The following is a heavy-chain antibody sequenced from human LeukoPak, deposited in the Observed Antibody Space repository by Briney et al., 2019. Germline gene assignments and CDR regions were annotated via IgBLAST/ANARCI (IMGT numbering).Heavy chain of an antibody. Sequence: GGSLRLSCASSGLPFGNYAMSWVRQAPGKGLDWVSAISGSGGSTYYAGSVMGRFTTSRDNSKNTLYLEMNSLRGEDTAVYYCARGSSGSYYNSRFDYWGQGPWSPSPQ. J-gene: IGHJ4*02. D-gene: IGHD3-10*01. CDR3: ARGSSGSYYNSRFDY. V-gene: IGHV3-23*01. CDR2: ISGSGGST. CDR1: GLPFGNYA.